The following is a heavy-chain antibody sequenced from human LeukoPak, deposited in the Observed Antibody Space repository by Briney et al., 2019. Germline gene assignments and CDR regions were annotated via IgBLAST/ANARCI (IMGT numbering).Heavy chain of an antibody. CDR1: GYTFTGHY. D-gene: IGHD5-18*01. J-gene: IGHJ3*02. V-gene: IGHV1-2*02. CDR2: INPNSGGT. Sequence: AASVAVSCKASGYTFTGHYMHWVRQAPGQGLEWMGWINPNSGGTNYAQKFQGRVTMTRDTSISTAYMELSRLRSDDTAVYYCARASLDTAMVTPDAFDIWGQGTMVTVSS. CDR3: ARASLDTAMVTPDAFDI.